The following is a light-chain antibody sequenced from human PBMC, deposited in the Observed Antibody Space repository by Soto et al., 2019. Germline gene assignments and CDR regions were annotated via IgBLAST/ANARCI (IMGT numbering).Light chain of an antibody. CDR1: QSVSSSY. J-gene: IGKJ1*01. CDR2: GAY. CDR3: QQYGSSPPWT. Sequence: EIVLTQSPGTLSLSPWERASLSCRAGQSVSSSYLAWYQQKPGQAPRLLIYGAYSRATGIPDRFSGSGSGTDFTLTISRLEPEDFAVYYCQQYGSSPPWTCGQGTKGDIK. V-gene: IGKV3-20*01.